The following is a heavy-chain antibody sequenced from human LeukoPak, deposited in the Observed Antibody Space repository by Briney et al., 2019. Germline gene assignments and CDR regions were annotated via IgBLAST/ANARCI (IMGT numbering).Heavy chain of an antibody. D-gene: IGHD2-2*01. CDR3: ATACGSKSCHLNA. J-gene: IGHJ5*02. Sequence: GASVKVSCKTSGYSFTAYYIHWVRQAPGQGLEWMGWIIPDSGCTKYGQKFQGNVTMSRDTSMRTAYLELNNLTSDDTAVYYCATACGSKSCHLNAWGQGTLVTVSS. CDR2: IIPDSGCT. CDR1: GYSFTAYY. V-gene: IGHV1-2*02.